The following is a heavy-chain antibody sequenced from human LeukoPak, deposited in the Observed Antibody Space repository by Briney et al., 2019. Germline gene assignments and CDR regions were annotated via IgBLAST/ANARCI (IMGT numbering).Heavy chain of an antibody. Sequence: GVLRLPCAASGFTVSSNYMSWVRQAPGKGLEWVSVIYSGGSTYYADSVKGRFTISRDNSKNTLYLQMNSLRAEDTAVYYCARERYSSSDAGMDVWGQGTTVTVSS. CDR2: IYSGGST. CDR1: GFTVSSNY. CDR3: ARERYSSSDAGMDV. V-gene: IGHV3-53*01. D-gene: IGHD6-13*01. J-gene: IGHJ6*02.